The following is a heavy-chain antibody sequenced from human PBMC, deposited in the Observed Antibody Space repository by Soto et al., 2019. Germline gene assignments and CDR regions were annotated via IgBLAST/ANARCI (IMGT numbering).Heavy chain of an antibody. J-gene: IGHJ5*02. CDR1: GFVFKDFA. V-gene: IGHV3-23*01. CDR2: ITTSDDIT. D-gene: IGHD2-15*01. CDR3: TKGDSSGYFDPSAGYSTPDH. Sequence: EVQLFESGGGLVEPGESLGLSCAASGFVFKDFAMSWVRQAPGKGLEWVSTITTSDDITYSADSVRGRFTISRDNSANTLFLQMSSLRGDDTATYYCTKGDSSGYFDPSAGYSTPDHWGQGTLVTVSS.